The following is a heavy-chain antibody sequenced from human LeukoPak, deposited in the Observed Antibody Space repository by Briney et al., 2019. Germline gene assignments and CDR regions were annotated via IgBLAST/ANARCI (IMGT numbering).Heavy chain of an antibody. D-gene: IGHD6-19*01. CDR3: ASTGEYSSGWDNWFDP. CDR1: GYTFTGYY. V-gene: IGHV1-2*02. J-gene: IGHJ5*02. Sequence: ASVKVSCKASGYTFTGYYMHWVRQAPGQGLEWMGWINPNSGGTNYAQKFQGRVTMTRDTSISTAYMELSRLRSDDTAVYYCASTGEYSSGWDNWFDPWGQGTLVTVSS. CDR2: INPNSGGT.